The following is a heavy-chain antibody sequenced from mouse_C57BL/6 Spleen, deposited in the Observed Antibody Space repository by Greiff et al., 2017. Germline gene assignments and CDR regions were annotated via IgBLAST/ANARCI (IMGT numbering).Heavy chain of an antibody. V-gene: IGHV1-82*01. Sequence: VKLVESGPELVKPGASVKISCKASGYAFSSSWMNWVKQRPGKGLEWIGRIYPGDGDTNYNGKFKGKATLTADKSSSTAYMQLSSLTSEDSAVYFCARSEAYYAMDYWGQGTSVTVSS. CDR3: ARSEAYYAMDY. CDR1: GYAFSSSW. J-gene: IGHJ4*01. CDR2: IYPGDGDT.